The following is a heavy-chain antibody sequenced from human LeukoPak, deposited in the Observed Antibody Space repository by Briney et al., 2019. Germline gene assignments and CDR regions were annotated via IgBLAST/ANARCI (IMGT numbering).Heavy chain of an antibody. CDR2: ISSSSSTI. D-gene: IGHD1-14*01. CDR3: ARERKVYGAFDI. CDR1: GFTFSSHS. J-gene: IGHJ3*02. Sequence: GGPLRLSCAASGFTFSSHSMNWVRQAPGKGLEWVSYISSSSSTIYYADSVKGRFTISRDNAKNSLYLQMNSLRDEDTAVYYCARERKVYGAFDIWGQGTMVTVSS. V-gene: IGHV3-48*02.